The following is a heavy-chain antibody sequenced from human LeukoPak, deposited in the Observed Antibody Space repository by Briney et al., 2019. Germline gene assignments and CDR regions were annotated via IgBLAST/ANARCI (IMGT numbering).Heavy chain of an antibody. D-gene: IGHD1-1*01. Sequence: PGGSLRLSCAASGFTFSSYAMSWVRQAPGKGLEWVSPNSGSGGSAYYADSVKGRFTISRDNSKNTLYLQMNSLRAEDTAVYYCAKVGVWNDAYYFDYWGQGTLVTVSS. CDR1: GFTFSSYA. CDR3: AKVGVWNDAYYFDY. V-gene: IGHV3-23*01. J-gene: IGHJ4*02. CDR2: NSGSGGSA.